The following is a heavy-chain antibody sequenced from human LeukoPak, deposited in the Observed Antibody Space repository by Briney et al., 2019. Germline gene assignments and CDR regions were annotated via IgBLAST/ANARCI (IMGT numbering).Heavy chain of an antibody. CDR3: ARAGDGYNYHRVYYYYGMDV. Sequence: PSETLSLTCTVSGGSISSSSYYWGWIRQPPRKGLEWIGSIYYSGSTYYNPSLKSRVTISVDTSKNQFSLKLSSVTAADTAVYYCARAGDGYNYHRVYYYYGMDVWGQGTTVTVSS. CDR1: GGSISSSSYY. V-gene: IGHV4-39*07. D-gene: IGHD5-24*01. CDR2: IYYSGST. J-gene: IGHJ6*02.